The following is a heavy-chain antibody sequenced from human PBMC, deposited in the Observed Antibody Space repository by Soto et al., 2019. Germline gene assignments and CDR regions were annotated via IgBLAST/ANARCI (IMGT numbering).Heavy chain of an antibody. CDR2: IYHSGST. J-gene: IGHJ5*02. V-gene: IGHV4-30-2*01. Sequence: SETLSLTCAVSGGSISSGGYSWSWIRQPPGKGLEWIGYIYHSGSTYYNPSLKSRVTISVDRSRNQFSLKLSSVTAADTAVYYCARNPRPWGQGTLVTVSS. CDR3: ARNPRP. CDR1: GGSISSGGYS.